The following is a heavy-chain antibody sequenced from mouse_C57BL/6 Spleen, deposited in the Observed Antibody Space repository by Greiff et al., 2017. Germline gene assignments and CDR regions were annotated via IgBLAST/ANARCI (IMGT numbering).Heavy chain of an antibody. D-gene: IGHD2-3*01. CDR2: IYPGDGDT. V-gene: IGHV1-80*01. CDR1: GYAFSSYW. CDR3: ARRMGGGNYFDY. Sequence: QVQLQQSGAELVKPGASVKISCKASGYAFSSYWMNWVKQRPGTGLEWIGQIYPGDGDTNYNGKFKGKATLTADKSSSTAYMQLSSLTSEDSAVYFCARRMGGGNYFDYWGQGTTLTVSS. J-gene: IGHJ2*01.